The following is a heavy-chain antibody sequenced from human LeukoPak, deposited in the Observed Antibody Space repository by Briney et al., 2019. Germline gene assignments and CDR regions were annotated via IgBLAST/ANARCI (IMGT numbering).Heavy chain of an antibody. V-gene: IGHV4-61*02. D-gene: IGHD3-16*02. CDR1: GGSISSGSYY. CDR3: ARGFDYVWGSYRYTGSTWFDP. J-gene: IGHJ5*02. CDR2: IYTSGST. Sequence: PSETLSLTCTVSGGSISSGSYYWNWIRQPAGKGLEWIGRIYTSGSTNYNPSLKSRVTISVDTSKNQFSLKLSSVTAADTAVYYCARGFDYVWGSYRYTGSTWFDPWGQGTLVTVSS.